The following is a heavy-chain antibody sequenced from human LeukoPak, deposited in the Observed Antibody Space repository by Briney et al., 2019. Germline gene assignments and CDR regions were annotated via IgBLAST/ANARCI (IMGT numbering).Heavy chain of an antibody. CDR1: GFTFSSYA. J-gene: IGHJ4*02. CDR2: ISGSGGST. Sequence: GGSLRLSCAASGFTFSSYAMSWVRQAPGKGLEWVSAISGSGGSTYYADSVKGRFTISRDNSKNTLYLQMSSLRAEDTAVYYCAKDLLEGSGTYYFDYWGQGTLVTVSS. CDR3: AKDLLEGSGTYYFDY. V-gene: IGHV3-23*01. D-gene: IGHD3-10*01.